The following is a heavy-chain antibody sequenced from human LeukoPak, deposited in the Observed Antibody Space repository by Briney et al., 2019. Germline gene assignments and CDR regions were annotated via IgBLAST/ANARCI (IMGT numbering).Heavy chain of an antibody. J-gene: IGHJ5*02. CDR1: GYTFTSYD. Sequence: ASVKVSCEASGYTFTSYDINWVRQATGQGLEWMGWMNPNSGNTGYAQKFQGRVTMTRNTSISTAYMELSSLRSEDTAVYYCARVKDVLRYFDWLLPNWFDPWGQGTLVTVSS. CDR3: ARVKDVLRYFDWLLPNWFDP. V-gene: IGHV1-8*01. CDR2: MNPNSGNT. D-gene: IGHD3-9*01.